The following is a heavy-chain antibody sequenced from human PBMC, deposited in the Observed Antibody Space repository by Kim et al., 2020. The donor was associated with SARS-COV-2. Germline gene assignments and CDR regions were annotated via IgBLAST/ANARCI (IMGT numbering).Heavy chain of an antibody. D-gene: IGHD1-26*01. CDR3: ARGSGAYPGYRDF. J-gene: IGHJ4*02. Sequence: YAESVMGGFTISRDNAKNTLYLQMNSLTAEDTAIYYCARGSGAYPGYRDFWGQGALVTVSS. V-gene: IGHV3-74*03.